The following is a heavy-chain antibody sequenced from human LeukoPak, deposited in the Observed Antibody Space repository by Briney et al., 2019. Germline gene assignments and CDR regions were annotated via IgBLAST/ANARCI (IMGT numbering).Heavy chain of an antibody. J-gene: IGHJ3*02. V-gene: IGHV3-11*01. CDR2: ISSSGSTI. D-gene: IGHD1-26*01. CDR3: ARGWELLRAAFDI. CDR1: GFTFSDYY. Sequence: GGSLRLSCAASGFTFSDYYMSWIRQAPGKVLEWVSYISSSGSTIYYADSVKGRFTISRDNAKNSLYLQMNSLRAEDTAVYYCARGWELLRAAFDIWGQGTMVTVSS.